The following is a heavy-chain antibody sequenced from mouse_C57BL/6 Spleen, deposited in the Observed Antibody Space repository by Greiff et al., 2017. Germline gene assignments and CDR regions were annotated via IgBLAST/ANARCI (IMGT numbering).Heavy chain of an antibody. D-gene: IGHD1-1*01. V-gene: IGHV1-81*01. J-gene: IGHJ3*01. Sequence: VQLQQSGAELARPGASVKLSCKASGYTFTSYGISWVKQRTGQGLEWIGEIYPRSGNTYYNEKFKGKATLTADKSSSTAYMELRSLTSEGSAVYFCARAEDYGSHFWGQGTLVTVSA. CDR1: GYTFTSYG. CDR2: IYPRSGNT. CDR3: ARAEDYGSHF.